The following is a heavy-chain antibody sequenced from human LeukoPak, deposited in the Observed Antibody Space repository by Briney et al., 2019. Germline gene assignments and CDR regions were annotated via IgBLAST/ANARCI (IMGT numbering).Heavy chain of an antibody. V-gene: IGHV3-48*04. J-gene: IGHJ3*02. CDR1: GFTFSSYS. D-gene: IGHD6-13*01. CDR3: ARATYSSSWYRGVMPAFDI. Sequence: GGSLRLSCAASGFTFSSYSMNWVRQAPGKGLEWVSYISSSSSTIYYADSVKGRFTISRDNAKNSLYLQMNSLRAEDTAVYYCARATYSSSWYRGVMPAFDIWGQGTMVTVSS. CDR2: ISSSSSTI.